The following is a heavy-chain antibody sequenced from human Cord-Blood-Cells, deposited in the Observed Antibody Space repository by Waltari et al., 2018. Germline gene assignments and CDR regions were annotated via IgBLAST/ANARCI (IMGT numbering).Heavy chain of an antibody. D-gene: IGHD3-10*01. J-gene: IGHJ4*02. Sequence: EVQLLESGGGLVQPGGSYTQPVNEGVHTCNSEGRSGVRQAPGKGLEWVSAISGSGGSTYYADSVKGRFTISRDNSKNTLYLQMNSLRAEDTAVYYCANGQGVINYWGQGTLVTVSS. CDR2: ISGSGGST. CDR3: ANGQGVINY. CDR1: VHTCNSEG. V-gene: IGHV3-23*01.